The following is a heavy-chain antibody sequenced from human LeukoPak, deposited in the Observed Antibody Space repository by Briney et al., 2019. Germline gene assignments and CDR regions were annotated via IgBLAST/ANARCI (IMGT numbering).Heavy chain of an antibody. J-gene: IGHJ6*02. D-gene: IGHD2-15*01. Sequence: GGSLRLSCAASGFTFSSYAMSWVRQAPGKGLEWVSAISGSGGSTYYADSVKGRFTISRDNSKNTLYLQMNSLRAEDTAVYYCAKGACSGGSCYSSRDYYYGMDVWGQGTTVTVS. CDR3: AKGACSGGSCYSSRDYYYGMDV. CDR1: GFTFSSYA. CDR2: ISGSGGST. V-gene: IGHV3-23*01.